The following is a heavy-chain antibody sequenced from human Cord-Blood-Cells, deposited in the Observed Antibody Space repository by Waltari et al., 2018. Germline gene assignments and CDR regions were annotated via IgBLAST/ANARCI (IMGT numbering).Heavy chain of an antibody. V-gene: IGHV1-3*01. Sequence: MHWVRQAPGQRLEWMGWINAGNGNTKYSQKFQGRVTITRDTSASTAYMELSSLRSEDTAVYYCARRGFDLWGRGTLVTVSS. CDR2: INAGNGNT. D-gene: IGHD3-10*01. J-gene: IGHJ2*01. CDR3: ARRGFDL.